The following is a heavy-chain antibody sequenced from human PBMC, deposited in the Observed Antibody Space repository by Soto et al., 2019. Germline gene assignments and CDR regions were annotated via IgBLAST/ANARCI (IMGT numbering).Heavy chain of an antibody. D-gene: IGHD3-10*01. CDR1: GGSLSSGGYY. Sequence: ASDTLSLTCTVSGGSLSSGGYYWSWIRQHPGKGLEWIGYIYYSGSTYYNPSLKSRVAISVDTSKNQLSLKLSSVTAADTAVYYCARVSDEEGYYGMDVWGQGTTVTVSS. J-gene: IGHJ6*02. CDR2: IYYSGST. CDR3: ARVSDEEGYYGMDV. V-gene: IGHV4-31*03.